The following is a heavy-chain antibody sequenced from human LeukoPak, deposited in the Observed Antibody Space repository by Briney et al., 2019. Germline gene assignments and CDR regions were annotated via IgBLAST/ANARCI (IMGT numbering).Heavy chain of an antibody. J-gene: IGHJ5*02. V-gene: IGHV1-18*01. CDR2: ISPYDGDT. CDR3: ARDYCTRGGDCYKEDLFDP. D-gene: IGHD2-21*02. Sequence: ASVKVSCKASSYTFAIYGISWVRQAPGQGLEWMAWISPYDGDTNYAQNFEGRVTMTTETSTSTAYMELRSLRSDDTAIYYCARDYCTRGGDCYKEDLFDPWGQGTLVTVLS. CDR1: SYTFAIYG.